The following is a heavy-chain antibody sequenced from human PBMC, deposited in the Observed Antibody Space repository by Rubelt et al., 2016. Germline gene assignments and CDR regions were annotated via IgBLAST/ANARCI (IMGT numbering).Heavy chain of an antibody. Sequence: QVQLQESGPGLVEPSQTLSLTCTVSGGSISTGGHYWSWLRQHPGKGLEWIGYIYQSGSTDYNPSLASRVVISGDSSKNHFSRKLRSGTAADTAVYYCAREVRVAMVTIDYWGQGTLATVSS. D-gene: IGHD5-18*01. CDR3: AREVRVAMVTIDY. CDR2: IYQSGST. V-gene: IGHV4-31*03. CDR1: GGSISTGGHY. J-gene: IGHJ4*02.